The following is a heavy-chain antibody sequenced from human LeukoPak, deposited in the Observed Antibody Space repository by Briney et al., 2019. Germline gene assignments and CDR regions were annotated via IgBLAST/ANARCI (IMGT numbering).Heavy chain of an antibody. CDR1: GFNFSNFG. Sequence: GGSLRLSCVASGFNFSNFGMYWVRQAPGKGLEYVSAVSRNVVSTYYANSVKGRFTISRDNSKNTMYLQMGSLRPEDMGVYCCARPTIGVAAPDYWGQGTLVTVSS. D-gene: IGHD6-13*01. J-gene: IGHJ4*02. CDR2: VSRNVVST. CDR3: ARPTIGVAAPDY. V-gene: IGHV3-64*01.